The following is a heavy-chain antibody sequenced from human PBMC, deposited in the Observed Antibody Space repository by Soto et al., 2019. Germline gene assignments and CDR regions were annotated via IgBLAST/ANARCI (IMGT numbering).Heavy chain of an antibody. Sequence: QVQLVESGGGVVQPGGSLRLSCAASGFTFSNHGMHWVRQAPGKGLEWLAYIWYDGSNKYSAESVKGRFTISRDNSKNTLNLQMNSLRVEDTAVYYCASSQEGGYDFRYFDLWGRGTLVTVSS. J-gene: IGHJ2*01. D-gene: IGHD5-12*01. V-gene: IGHV3-30*02. CDR3: ASSQEGGYDFRYFDL. CDR1: GFTFSNHG. CDR2: IWYDGSNK.